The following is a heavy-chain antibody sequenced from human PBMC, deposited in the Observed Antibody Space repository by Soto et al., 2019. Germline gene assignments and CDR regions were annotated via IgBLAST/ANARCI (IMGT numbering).Heavy chain of an antibody. D-gene: IGHD2-2*02. J-gene: IGHJ4*02. Sequence: ASVKVSCKASGYTFTSYYMHCVRQAPGQGLEWMGIINPSSGTTSYAQKFQGRVTMTRDTSTSTVYMELSSLRSEDTAVYYCARHCSNTSCYREAIDYWGQGTLVTVSS. CDR3: ARHCSNTSCYREAIDY. V-gene: IGHV1-46*01. CDR2: INPSSGTT. CDR1: GYTFTSYY.